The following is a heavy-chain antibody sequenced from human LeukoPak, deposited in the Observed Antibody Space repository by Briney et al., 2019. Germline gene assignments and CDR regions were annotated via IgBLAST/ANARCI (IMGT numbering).Heavy chain of an antibody. CDR1: GYTFTGYY. V-gene: IGHV1-2*02. Sequence: ASVKVSCEASGYTFTGYYMHWVRQAPGQGLEWMGWINPNSGGTNYAQKFQGRVTMTRDTSISTAYMELSRLRSDDTAVYYCAREAVAAAGTWDLNEERIDYWGQGTLVTVSS. CDR3: AREAVAAAGTWDLNEERIDY. D-gene: IGHD6-13*01. CDR2: INPNSGGT. J-gene: IGHJ4*02.